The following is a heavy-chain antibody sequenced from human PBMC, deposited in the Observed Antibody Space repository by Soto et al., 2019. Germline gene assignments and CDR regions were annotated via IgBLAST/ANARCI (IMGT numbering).Heavy chain of an antibody. D-gene: IGHD6-13*01. Sequence: SLKISCAASGFSFDDYAMHWVRQAPGKGLEWVSGISWNSGTIYYADSLKGRFTVSRDNAKNSLYLQMNSLRTEDTAFYYCAKDMRGGSSSSRYFYGMDVWGQGTTVTVSS. V-gene: IGHV3-9*01. J-gene: IGHJ6*02. CDR3: AKDMRGGSSSSRYFYGMDV. CDR2: ISWNSGTI. CDR1: GFSFDDYA.